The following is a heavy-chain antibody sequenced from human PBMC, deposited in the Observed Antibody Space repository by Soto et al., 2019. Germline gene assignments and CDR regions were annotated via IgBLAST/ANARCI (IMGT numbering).Heavy chain of an antibody. J-gene: IGHJ4*02. Sequence: GGSLRLSCAASGFTFRAFALTWVRQAPGKGLEWVSAISANIDCTYYADSVKGRFTISRDNFRNTLYLQMNSLRAEDTAVYYCAKEISRRFVFHYWGQGTLVTVSS. CDR2: ISANIDCT. V-gene: IGHV3-23*01. D-gene: IGHD3-10*01. CDR1: GFTFRAFA. CDR3: AKEISRRFVFHY.